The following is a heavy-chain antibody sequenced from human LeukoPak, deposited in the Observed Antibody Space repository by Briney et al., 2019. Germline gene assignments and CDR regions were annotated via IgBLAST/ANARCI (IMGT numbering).Heavy chain of an antibody. CDR2: INPNSGGT. CDR1: GYTFTGYY. J-gene: IGHJ5*02. Sequence: GASVKVSCKASGYTFTGYYMHWVRQAPGQGLEWMGWINPNSGGTNYAQKFQGRVTMTRDTSISTAYMELSRLRSDDTAVYYCARSAYSNYVDNWFDPWGQGTLVTVSS. V-gene: IGHV1-2*02. D-gene: IGHD4-11*01. CDR3: ARSAYSNYVDNWFDP.